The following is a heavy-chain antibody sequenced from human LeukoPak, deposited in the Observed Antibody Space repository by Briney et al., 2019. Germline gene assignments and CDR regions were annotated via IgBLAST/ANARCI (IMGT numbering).Heavy chain of an antibody. J-gene: IGHJ4*02. CDR1: GGSISSGGYY. Sequence: SQTLSLTCTVSGGSISSGGYYWNWIRQPPGKGLEWIGYIYYSGSTYYNPSLKSRVTISLDTSKTQFSLRLSSVTAADTAVYYCSRGLRGRSGYYFDSWGQGTLVTVSS. CDR3: SRGLRGRSGYYFDS. CDR2: IYYSGST. V-gene: IGHV4-30-4*01.